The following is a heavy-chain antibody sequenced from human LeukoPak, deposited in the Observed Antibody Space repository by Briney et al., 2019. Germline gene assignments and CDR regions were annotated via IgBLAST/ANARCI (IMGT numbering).Heavy chain of an antibody. Sequence: GGSLRLSCTASGFTFSSYSMNWVRQAPGKGLDWVSSISSSGSYIYYADSVKGRFTISRDNAKNSLYLQMTSLRAEDTAVYYCARASGYTSGWYDDAFDIWGQGTMVTVSS. CDR3: ARASGYTSGWYDDAFDI. V-gene: IGHV3-21*01. J-gene: IGHJ3*02. CDR1: GFTFSSYS. D-gene: IGHD6-19*01. CDR2: ISSSGSYI.